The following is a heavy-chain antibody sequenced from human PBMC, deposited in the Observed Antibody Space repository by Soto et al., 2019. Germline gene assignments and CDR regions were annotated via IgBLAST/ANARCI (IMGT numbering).Heavy chain of an antibody. Sequence: EVQLLESGGGLVQPGGSLRLSCAASGFSFSSYAMVWVRQAPGKGLEWVSVISARGGSSYFADSVKGRFTISRDNSKNGLALEMNSLRAEDTAIYFCAKGSIAYSASCDNWGQGTLVLVSS. CDR3: AKGSIAYSASCDN. J-gene: IGHJ4*02. CDR1: GFSFSSYA. V-gene: IGHV3-23*01. CDR2: ISARGGSS. D-gene: IGHD5-12*01.